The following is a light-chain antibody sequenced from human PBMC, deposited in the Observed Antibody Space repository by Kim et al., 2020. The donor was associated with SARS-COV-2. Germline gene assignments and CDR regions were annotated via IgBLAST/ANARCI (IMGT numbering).Light chain of an antibody. CDR3: QAWDSRVV. CDR2: QDS. Sequence: SYELTQQPSVSVSPGQTASITCSGDKLGDKYACWYQQKPGQSPVVVIYQDSKRPSGIPERFSGSNSGNTATLTISGTQAMDEADYYCQAWDSRVVFGGGTQLTVL. CDR1: KLGDKY. V-gene: IGLV3-1*01. J-gene: IGLJ2*01.